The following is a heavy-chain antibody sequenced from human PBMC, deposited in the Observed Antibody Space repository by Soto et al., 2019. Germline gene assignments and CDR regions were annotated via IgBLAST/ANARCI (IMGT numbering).Heavy chain of an antibody. CDR2: ISYDGSNK. CDR1: GFTFSSYG. CDR3: AKELRFLEDKYYYYYGMDV. Sequence: GGSLRLSCAASGFTFSSYGMHWVRQAPGKGLEWVAVISYDGSNKYYADSVKGRFTISRDNSKNTLYLQMNSLRAEDTAVYYCAKELRFLEDKYYYYYGMDVWGQGTTVTVSS. J-gene: IGHJ6*02. D-gene: IGHD3-3*01. V-gene: IGHV3-30*18.